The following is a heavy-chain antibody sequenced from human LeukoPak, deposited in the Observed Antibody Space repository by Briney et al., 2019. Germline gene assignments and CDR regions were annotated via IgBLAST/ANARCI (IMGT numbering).Heavy chain of an antibody. CDR2: ISGSGGNT. D-gene: IGHD3-10*01. J-gene: IGHJ4*02. V-gene: IGHV3-23*01. CDR3: AKLAKYFYGWETYYFFEH. CDR1: GFTFSSYG. Sequence: PGGSLRLSCAASGFTFSSYGMSWVRQAPGKGLEWVSAISGSGGNTYYADSVKGRFTISRDNSKNTLYLQMNSLRVEDTAVYYCAKLAKYFYGWETYYFFEHWGQGTPVTASS.